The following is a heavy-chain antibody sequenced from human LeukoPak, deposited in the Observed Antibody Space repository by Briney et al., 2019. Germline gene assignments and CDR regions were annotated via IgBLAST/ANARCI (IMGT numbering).Heavy chain of an antibody. Sequence: PGGSLRLSCAASGFTFSSYAMSWVRQAPGKGLEWVPGISGSGGSTYYADSVKGRFTISRDNSKNTLYLQMNSLRAEDTAVYYCASSGGPYYDFWSGYSDKYYYYLDVWGKGTTVTVSS. J-gene: IGHJ6*03. CDR2: ISGSGGST. CDR3: ASSGGPYYDFWSGYSDKYYYYLDV. CDR1: GFTFSSYA. V-gene: IGHV3-23*01. D-gene: IGHD3-3*01.